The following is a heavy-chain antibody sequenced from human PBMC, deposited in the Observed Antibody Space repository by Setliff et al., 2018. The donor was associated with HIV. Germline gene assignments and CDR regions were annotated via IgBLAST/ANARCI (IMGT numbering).Heavy chain of an antibody. Sequence: SETLSLTCTVSGGSISSSSHYWGWIRQPPGKGLEWVGSIYYSGGTYYNPSLKSRVTVSLDTSKNQLSLKLSSVTAADTAVYYCASYYRVSGWYQEASWFFDLWGRGTLVTVSS. J-gene: IGHJ2*01. CDR1: GGSISSSSHY. CDR3: ASYYRVSGWYQEASWFFDL. D-gene: IGHD6-19*01. CDR2: IYYSGGT. V-gene: IGHV4-39*01.